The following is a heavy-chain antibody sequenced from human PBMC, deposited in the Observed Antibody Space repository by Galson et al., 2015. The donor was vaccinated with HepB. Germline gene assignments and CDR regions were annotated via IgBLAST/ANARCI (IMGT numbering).Heavy chain of an antibody. CDR2: IIPIFGTA. CDR3: ARDGGYCSTTSCYSAWFDP. J-gene: IGHJ5*02. D-gene: IGHD2-2*01. V-gene: IGHV1-69*05. CDR1: GGTLSSYA. Sequence: SVKVSCKASGGTLSSYALRWPQQAPGQGLEWMGGIIPIFGTANYAQKLQGRVTMTTDTSTSTAYMELRSLRSDDTAVYYCARDGGYCSTTSCYSAWFDPWGQGTLVTVSS.